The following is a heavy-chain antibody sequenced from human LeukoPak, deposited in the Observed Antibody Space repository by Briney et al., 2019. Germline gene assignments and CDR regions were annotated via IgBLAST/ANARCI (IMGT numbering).Heavy chain of an antibody. D-gene: IGHD6-13*01. J-gene: IGHJ6*02. Sequence: GGSLRLSCAASGFTLSSYAMHWVRQAPGKGLEYVSAISSNGGSTYYANSVKGRFTISRDNSKNTLYLQMGSLRAEDMAVYYCARDLGYSSSWYGGYYYYGMDVWGQGTTVTVSS. V-gene: IGHV3-64*01. CDR3: ARDLGYSSSWYGGYYYYGMDV. CDR1: GFTLSSYA. CDR2: ISSNGGST.